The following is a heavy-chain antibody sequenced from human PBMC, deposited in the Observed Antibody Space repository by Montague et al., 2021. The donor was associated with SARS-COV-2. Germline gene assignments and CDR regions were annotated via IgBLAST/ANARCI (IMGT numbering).Heavy chain of an antibody. CDR1: GDSIISTNW. Sequence: SETLSLTCGISGDSIISTNWCGWVRQPPGKGLEWVGAIHHSGDTNSNPSFKSRVTLSVDQSKNQYSLELIFVTAADTALYYCLRAGGFDNRPPVWGQGVLVIVSS. D-gene: IGHD3-10*01. J-gene: IGHJ4*02. CDR3: LRAGGFDNRPPV. CDR2: IHHSGDT. V-gene: IGHV4-4*02.